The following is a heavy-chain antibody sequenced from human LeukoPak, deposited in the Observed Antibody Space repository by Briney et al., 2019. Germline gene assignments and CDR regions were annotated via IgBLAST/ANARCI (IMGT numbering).Heavy chain of an antibody. V-gene: IGHV3-66*01. CDR3: ASFGWLDP. Sequence: GGSLRLSWAASGFTVSSDYMSWVRQAPGKGLEWVSVIYSDGDTYYADSVKGRFTISRDNSRNTLYLQMNSLRAEDTAVYYCASFGWLDPWGQGTLVTVSS. D-gene: IGHD3-10*01. J-gene: IGHJ5*02. CDR2: IYSDGDT. CDR1: GFTVSSDY.